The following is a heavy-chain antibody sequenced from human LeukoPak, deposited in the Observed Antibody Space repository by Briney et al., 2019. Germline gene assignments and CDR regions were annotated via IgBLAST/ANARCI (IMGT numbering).Heavy chain of an antibody. CDR2: INLIGST. D-gene: IGHD3-10*01. V-gene: IGHV4-34*01. J-gene: IGHJ4*02. CDR1: GGSFSGYY. CDR3: ARDLLWFGESR. Sequence: PSETLSLTCAVFGGSFSGYYWSWFRQPPGKGLEWIGAINLIGSTNYNPSLKGRITISVDTSKHQFSLKLISVTAADTAVYSCARDLLWFGESRWGQGTLVTVSS.